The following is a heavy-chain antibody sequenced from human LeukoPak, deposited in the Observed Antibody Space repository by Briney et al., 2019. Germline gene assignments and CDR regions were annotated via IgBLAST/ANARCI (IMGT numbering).Heavy chain of an antibody. V-gene: IGHV1-46*03. D-gene: IGHD1-26*01. J-gene: IGHJ3*02. CDR1: GYTFTSYY. CDR2: INPSGGST. Sequence: ASVRVSCKAAGYTFTSYYMHWVRQAPGQGLEWMGIINPSGGSTSYAQKFQGRVTMTRDTSTSTVYMELSSLRSEGTGVYYCAREGIGGSHDAFDIWGQGTMVTVSS. CDR3: AREGIGGSHDAFDI.